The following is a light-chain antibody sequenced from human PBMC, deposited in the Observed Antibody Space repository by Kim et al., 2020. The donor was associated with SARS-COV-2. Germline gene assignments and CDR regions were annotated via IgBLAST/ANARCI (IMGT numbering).Light chain of an antibody. CDR1: QSVSSNY. CDR3: QKYGSSPPYT. V-gene: IGKV3-20*01. Sequence: EIVLTQSPGTLSLSPGERATLSCRASQSVSSNYFAWYQQKPGQAPRLLIYDASSRATGIPDRFSGSGSGTDFTLTISRLEPEDFAVYYCQKYGSSPPYTFGQGTKLEI. J-gene: IGKJ2*01. CDR2: DAS.